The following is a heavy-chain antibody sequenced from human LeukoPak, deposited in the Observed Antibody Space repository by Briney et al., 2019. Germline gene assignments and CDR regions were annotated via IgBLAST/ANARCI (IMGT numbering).Heavy chain of an antibody. CDR1: GYTFTSYD. D-gene: IGHD4-11*01. Sequence: ASVKVSCKASGYTFTSYDINWVRQATGQGLEWMEWMNPNCGNTGYAQKLQGRVTITRNTSISTVYMELSSLRSEDTAVYYCAREIYPTTVTTGGTVFDPWGQGTLVTVSS. CDR3: AREIYPTTVTTGGTVFDP. CDR2: MNPNCGNT. J-gene: IGHJ5*02. V-gene: IGHV1-8*03.